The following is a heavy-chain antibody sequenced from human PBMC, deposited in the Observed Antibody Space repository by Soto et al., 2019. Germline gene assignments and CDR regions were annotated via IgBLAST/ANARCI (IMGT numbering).Heavy chain of an antibody. CDR3: ASFYGSGSYYYYYGMDV. CDR1: GGSISSSSYY. Sequence: SETLSLTCTVSGGSISSSSYYWGWIRQPPGKGLEWIGSIYYSGSTYYNPSLKSRVTISVDASKNQFSLKLSSVTAADTAVYYCASFYGSGSYYYYYGMDVWGQGTTVTSP. V-gene: IGHV4-39*01. D-gene: IGHD3-10*01. CDR2: IYYSGST. J-gene: IGHJ6*02.